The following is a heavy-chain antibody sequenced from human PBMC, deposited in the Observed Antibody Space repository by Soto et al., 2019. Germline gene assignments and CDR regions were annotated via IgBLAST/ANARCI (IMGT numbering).Heavy chain of an antibody. J-gene: IGHJ6*02. CDR2: IGSSGTNI. Sequence: GSLTLSCAASGFMSPKCTINWVRPSQGKGLTWVLSIGSSGTNINDADSVKGRFTNCKDNAKNLLFLQMDSLRVENTAVYYCARARSDYYAMDVWGQGATVTVSS. CDR3: ARARSDYYAMDV. CDR1: GFMSPKCT. V-gene: IGHV3-21*06.